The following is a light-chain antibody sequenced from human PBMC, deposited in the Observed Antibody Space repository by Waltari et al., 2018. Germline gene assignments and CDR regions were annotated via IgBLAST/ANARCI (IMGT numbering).Light chain of an antibody. CDR2: DVS. J-gene: IGLJ1*01. Sequence: QSALTQPRSVSGSPGQSVTISCTGTSSDVGGYNYFSWYQQHPGKAHKLMIYDVSKRPSGVPDLFSGSKAGNTASLTISGLQAEDEADYYCCSYAGSYTYVFGTGTKGTVL. CDR1: SSDVGGYNY. CDR3: CSYAGSYTYV. V-gene: IGLV2-11*02.